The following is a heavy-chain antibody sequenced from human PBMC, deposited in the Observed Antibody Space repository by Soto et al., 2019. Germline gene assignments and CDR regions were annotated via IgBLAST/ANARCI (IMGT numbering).Heavy chain of an antibody. CDR3: ARYPTTVTTLRIFDY. Sequence: SETLSLTCTVSGGSISSSSYYWGWIRQPPGKGLEWIGSIYYSGSTYYNPSLKSRVTISVDTSKNQFSLKLSSVTAADTAVYYCARYPTTVTTLRIFDYWGQGTLVTVS. D-gene: IGHD4-17*01. CDR1: GGSISSSSYY. CDR2: IYYSGST. V-gene: IGHV4-39*01. J-gene: IGHJ4*02.